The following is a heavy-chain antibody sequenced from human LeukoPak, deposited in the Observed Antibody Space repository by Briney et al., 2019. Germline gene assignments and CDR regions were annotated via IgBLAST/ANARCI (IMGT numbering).Heavy chain of an antibody. CDR3: ASSMTTVTTYFDWYFDL. V-gene: IGHV1-69*13. Sequence: GASVKVSCKASGGTFSSYAISWVRQAPGQGLEWMGGIIPIFGTANYAQKFQGRVTITADESTSTAYMELSSLRSEDTAVYYCASSMTTVTTYFDWYFDLWGRGTLVTVSS. CDR1: GGTFSSYA. CDR2: IIPIFGTA. J-gene: IGHJ2*01. D-gene: IGHD4-17*01.